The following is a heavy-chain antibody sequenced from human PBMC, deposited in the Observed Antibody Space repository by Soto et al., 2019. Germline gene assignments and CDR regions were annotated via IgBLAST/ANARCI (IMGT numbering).Heavy chain of an antibody. J-gene: IGHJ5*02. Sequence: SETLSLTCTVSGGSISSGDYYWSWIRQPPGKGLEWIGYIYYSGSTYYNPSLKSRVTISVDTSKNQVSLKLSSVTAADTAVYYCARGNQQNWFDPWGQGTLVTVSS. CDR3: ARGNQQNWFDP. CDR1: GGSISSGDYY. D-gene: IGHD2-2*01. CDR2: IYYSGST. V-gene: IGHV4-30-4*01.